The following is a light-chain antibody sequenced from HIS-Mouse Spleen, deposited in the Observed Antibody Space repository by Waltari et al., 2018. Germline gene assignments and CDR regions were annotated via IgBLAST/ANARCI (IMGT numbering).Light chain of an antibody. Sequence: SYELTQPPSVSVSPGQTARITFSGDALPKKYAYWYQQEQGQAPVLVIYEDSKRPSGIPERFSGSSSGPMATLTISGAQVEDEADYYCYSTDSSGNHRVFGGGTKLTVL. CDR1: ALPKKY. CDR2: EDS. J-gene: IGLJ2*01. CDR3: YSTDSSGNHRV. V-gene: IGLV3-10*01.